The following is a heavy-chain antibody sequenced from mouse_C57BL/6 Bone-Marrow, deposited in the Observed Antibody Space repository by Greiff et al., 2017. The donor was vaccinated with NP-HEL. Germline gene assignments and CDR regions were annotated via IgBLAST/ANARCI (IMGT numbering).Heavy chain of an antibody. CDR1: GYTFTDYY. CDR3: ERFFITTEERYFDV. J-gene: IGHJ1*03. CDR2: IYPGSGNT. V-gene: IGHV1-76*01. Sequence: QVQLQQSGAELVRPGASVKLSCKASGYTFTDYYINWVKQRPGQGLEWIARIYPGSGNTYYNEKFKGKATLTAEKSSSTAYMQLSSLTSEDSAVYFCERFFITTEERYFDVWGTGTTVTVSS. D-gene: IGHD1-1*01.